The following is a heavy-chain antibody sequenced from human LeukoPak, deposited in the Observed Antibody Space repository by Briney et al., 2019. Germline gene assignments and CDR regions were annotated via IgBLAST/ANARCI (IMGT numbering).Heavy chain of an antibody. CDR3: ARDGYSSIMDV. D-gene: IGHD6-13*01. J-gene: IGHJ6*03. Sequence: GGSLRLSCAASGFTFSSYWMHWVRQAPGKGLVWVSRINSDGSSTSYADFVKGRFTISRDNAKNTLYLQMNSLRAEDTAVYYCARDGYSSIMDVWGKGTTVTISS. V-gene: IGHV3-74*01. CDR2: INSDGSST. CDR1: GFTFSSYW.